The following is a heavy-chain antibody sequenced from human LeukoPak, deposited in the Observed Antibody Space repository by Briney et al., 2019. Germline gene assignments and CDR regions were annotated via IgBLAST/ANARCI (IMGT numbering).Heavy chain of an antibody. D-gene: IGHD3-22*01. CDR1: GGSISSSSYY. CDR2: IYYTGST. CDR3: ASILNPNYFDTSGYYDY. V-gene: IGHV4-39*07. J-gene: IGHJ4*02. Sequence: SETLSLTCTVSGGSISSSSYYWGWIRQPPGKGLEWIGNIYYTGSTYYNPSLTSRVTISVDSSKNHFSLKLTSVTAADTAVYYCASILNPNYFDTSGYYDYWGQGTLVTISS.